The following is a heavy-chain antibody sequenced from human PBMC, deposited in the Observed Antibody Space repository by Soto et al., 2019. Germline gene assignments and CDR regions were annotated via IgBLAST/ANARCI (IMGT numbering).Heavy chain of an antibody. CDR1: GFTFSDYY. CDR2: ITSGSTI. D-gene: IGHD6-19*01. V-gene: IGHV3-11*01. Sequence: QVQLVESGGGLVKPGGSLRLSCAASGFTFSDYYMSWIRQAPGKGLEWVSYITSGSTIYYADSVKGRFTISRDNAKNSLYLQMNSLRAEDTAVYYCPRAPYSSGWYDYYYGMDVWGQGTTVTVSS. CDR3: PRAPYSSGWYDYYYGMDV. J-gene: IGHJ6*02.